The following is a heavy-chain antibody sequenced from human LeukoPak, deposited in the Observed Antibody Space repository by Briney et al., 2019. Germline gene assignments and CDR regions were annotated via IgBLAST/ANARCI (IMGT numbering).Heavy chain of an antibody. Sequence: GGSLRLSCVASGFTFSNYWMLWVRQAPGKGLMWVSLISTEGKSTRYAESVKGRFTISRDNAKNALNLQMDILRVEDTALYFCVRDYQFIQEVWGQGTTVTVSS. D-gene: IGHD2-2*01. CDR1: GFTFSNYW. CDR3: VRDYQFIQEV. J-gene: IGHJ6*02. CDR2: ISTEGKST. V-gene: IGHV3-74*01.